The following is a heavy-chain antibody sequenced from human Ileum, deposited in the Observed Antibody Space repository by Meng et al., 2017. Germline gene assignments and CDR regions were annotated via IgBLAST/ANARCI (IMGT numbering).Heavy chain of an antibody. Sequence: QVQPNQGGAGLLKPSATLSLPWPVFGGSSNDYYWGWVRQSPGKGLEWIGQIHHSGRTNYKSSLERRVTISVDTSKSQFSLKLTSVTAADTAMYYCVRGPARETHDFDYWGQGALVTVSS. V-gene: IGHV4-34*01. CDR1: GGSSNDYY. CDR3: VRGPARETHDFDY. D-gene: IGHD1-26*01. J-gene: IGHJ4*02. CDR2: IHHSGRT.